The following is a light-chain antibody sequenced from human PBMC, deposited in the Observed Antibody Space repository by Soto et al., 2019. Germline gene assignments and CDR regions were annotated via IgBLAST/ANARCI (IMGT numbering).Light chain of an antibody. J-gene: IGLJ2*01. CDR3: SSYTSSSTVV. CDR2: DVS. V-gene: IGLV2-14*01. CDR1: SSDVGGYNY. Sequence: QSVLTQPASVSGSPGQSITISCTGTSSDVGGYNYVSWYQQHPGKAPNLMIYDVSNRPSGVSNRFSGSKSGNTASLTISGLQAEDEADYYCSSYTSSSTVVFRKGSKLT.